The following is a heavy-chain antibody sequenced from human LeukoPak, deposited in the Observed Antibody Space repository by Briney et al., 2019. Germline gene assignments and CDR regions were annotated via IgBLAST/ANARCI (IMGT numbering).Heavy chain of an antibody. CDR3: ARGPYFELFDY. CDR1: GGSISSSSYY. J-gene: IGHJ4*02. V-gene: IGHV4-39*07. Sequence: PSETLSLTCTVSGGSISSSSYYWGWIRQPPGKGLEWIGSIYYSGSTYYNPSLKSRVTISVDTSKNQFSLKLSSVTAADTAVYYCARGPYFELFDYWGQGTLVTVSS. D-gene: IGHD3-9*01. CDR2: IYYSGST.